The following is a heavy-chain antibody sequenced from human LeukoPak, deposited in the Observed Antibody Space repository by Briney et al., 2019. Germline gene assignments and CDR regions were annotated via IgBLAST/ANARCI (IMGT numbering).Heavy chain of an antibody. CDR2: FSGSGGST. CDR3: AKYGDILTGYPYYFGY. CDR1: GFTFSSYA. Sequence: GGSLRLSCAASGFTFSSYAMSWVRQAPGKGLEWVSGFSGSGGSTYYADSVKGRITISRDSSKNTLYLQMNSLRAEDTAVYYCAKYGDILTGYPYYFGYWGQGTLVTVSS. J-gene: IGHJ4*02. D-gene: IGHD3-9*01. V-gene: IGHV3-23*01.